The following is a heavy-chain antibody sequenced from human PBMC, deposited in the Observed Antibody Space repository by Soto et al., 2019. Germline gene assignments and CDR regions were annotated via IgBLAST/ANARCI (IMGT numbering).Heavy chain of an antibody. J-gene: IGHJ6*02. D-gene: IGHD3-3*01. Sequence: GGSLRLSCAASGFTFSSYGMHWFRQAPGKGLEWVAVISYDGSNKYYADSVKGRFTISRDNSKNTLYLQMNSLRAEDTAVYYCAKDRSGSMDVWGQGTTVTVSS. CDR1: GFTFSSYG. CDR2: ISYDGSNK. V-gene: IGHV3-30*18. CDR3: AKDRSGSMDV.